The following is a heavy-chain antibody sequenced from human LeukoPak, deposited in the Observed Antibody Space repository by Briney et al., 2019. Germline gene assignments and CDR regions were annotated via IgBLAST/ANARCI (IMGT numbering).Heavy chain of an antibody. Sequence: ASVKVSCKASGYTFTGYYMHWVRQAPGQGLEWMGWMNPNSGNTGYAQKFQGRVTMTRNTPISTAYMELSSLRSEDTAVYYCARRTPVRGALNWFDPWGQGTLVTVSS. CDR2: MNPNSGNT. V-gene: IGHV1-8*02. CDR1: GYTFTGYY. D-gene: IGHD3-10*01. CDR3: ARRTPVRGALNWFDP. J-gene: IGHJ5*02.